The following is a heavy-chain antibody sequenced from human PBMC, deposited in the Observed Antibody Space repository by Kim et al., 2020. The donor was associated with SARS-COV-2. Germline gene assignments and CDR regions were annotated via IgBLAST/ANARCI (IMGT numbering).Heavy chain of an antibody. CDR1: GGSINSGSYY. D-gene: IGHD1-26*01. J-gene: IGHJ4*02. CDR2: IYYSGNT. CDR3: ARQVRGWGELTGRYFDY. Sequence: SETLSLTCIVSGGSINSGSYYWGWIRQPPGKGLEWIGSIYYSGNTYYNPSLKSRVIISVDTSKNQFSLKLSSVTAADTTVYYCARQVRGWGELTGRYFDYWGQGTLVTVSS. V-gene: IGHV4-39*01.